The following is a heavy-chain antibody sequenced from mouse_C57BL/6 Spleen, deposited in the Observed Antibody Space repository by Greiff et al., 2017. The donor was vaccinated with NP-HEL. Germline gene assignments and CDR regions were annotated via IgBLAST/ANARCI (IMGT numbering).Heavy chain of an antibody. Sequence: EVQLQQSGPELVKPGASVKMSCKASGYTFTDYNMHWVKQSHGKSLEWIGYINPNNGGTSYNQKFKGKATLTVNKSSSTAYMELRSLTSEDSAVYYCARGGGVGDYYAMDYWGQGTSVTVSS. V-gene: IGHV1-22*01. J-gene: IGHJ4*01. CDR2: INPNNGGT. CDR1: GYTFTDYN. CDR3: ARGGGVGDYYAMDY.